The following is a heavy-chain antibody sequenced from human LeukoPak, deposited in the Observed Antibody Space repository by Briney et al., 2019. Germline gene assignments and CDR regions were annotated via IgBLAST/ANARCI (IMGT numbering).Heavy chain of an antibody. CDR3: ARGSYCSSTSCYYYFDY. V-gene: IGHV5-51*01. CDR2: IYRGDSDT. D-gene: IGHD2-2*01. CDR1: GYSFTSYW. Sequence: GESLMISCKGSGYSFTSYWIGWVRQMPGKGLEWMGIIYRGDSDTRYSPSFQGQVTISADKSISTAYLQWSSLKASDTAMYYCARGSYCSSTSCYYYFDYWGQGTLVTVSS. J-gene: IGHJ4*02.